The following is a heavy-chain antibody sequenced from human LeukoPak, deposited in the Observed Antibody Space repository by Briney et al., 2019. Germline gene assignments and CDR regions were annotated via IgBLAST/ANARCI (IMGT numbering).Heavy chain of an antibody. CDR1: GFTFSSYS. Sequence: GGSLRLSCAASGFTFSSYSMNWVRQAPGKGLEWVSYISSSSSTIYYADSVKGRFTISRDNAKNSLYLQMNSLRAEDTAVYYCASHGREILHYFDYWGQGTLVTVSS. CDR3: ASHGREILHYFDY. D-gene: IGHD1-26*01. V-gene: IGHV3-48*01. CDR2: ISSSSSTI. J-gene: IGHJ4*02.